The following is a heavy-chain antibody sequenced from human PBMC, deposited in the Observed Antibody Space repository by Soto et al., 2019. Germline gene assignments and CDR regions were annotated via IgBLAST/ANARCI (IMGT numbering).Heavy chain of an antibody. V-gene: IGHV1-3*01. CDR2: INAGNGNT. Sequence: VASVKVSCKASGYTFTSYAMHWVRQAPGQRLEWMGWINAGNGNTKYSQKFQGRVTITRDTSASTAYMELSSLRSEDTAVYYCARDQRIYSSSWYAFDYWGQGTLVTVSS. CDR1: GYTFTSYA. D-gene: IGHD6-13*01. CDR3: ARDQRIYSSSWYAFDY. J-gene: IGHJ4*02.